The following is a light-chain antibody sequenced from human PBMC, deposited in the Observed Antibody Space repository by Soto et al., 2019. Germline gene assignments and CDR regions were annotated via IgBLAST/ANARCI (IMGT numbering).Light chain of an antibody. CDR2: DAS. J-gene: IGKJ1*01. CDR3: QQYNSYRT. V-gene: IGKV1-5*01. Sequence: QMTQSPSTLSESLGDRVTITCRASQSISTWLAWYQQKPGRAPKLLMFDASNLQSGVPSRFSGSGSGTEFTLTINSLQPDDLATYYCQQYNSYRTFGQGTKVDIK. CDR1: QSISTW.